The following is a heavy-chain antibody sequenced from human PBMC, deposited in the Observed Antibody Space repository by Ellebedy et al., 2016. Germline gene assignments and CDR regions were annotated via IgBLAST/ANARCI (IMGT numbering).Heavy chain of an antibody. CDR1: GFSFGDYA. Sequence: GGSLRLSCTASGFSFGDYAITWFRQAPGTGPEWVGFIRSKAVGGTTEYAASVKGRSTVSRDDSKSIAYLQMNSLKTEDTAVYYCTRGRLEMDTTFDYWGQGTLVTVSS. CDR2: IRSKAVGGTT. J-gene: IGHJ4*02. CDR3: TRGRLEMDTTFDY. V-gene: IGHV3-49*03. D-gene: IGHD5-24*01.